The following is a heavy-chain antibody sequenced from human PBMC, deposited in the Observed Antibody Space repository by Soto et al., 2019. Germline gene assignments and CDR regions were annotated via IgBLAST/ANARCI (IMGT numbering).Heavy chain of an antibody. Sequence: GGSLRLSCAASGFMFGISSMNWVRQAPGKGLEWVSFISSLNGHIYYADSVKGRFTISRDNSKNTLYLQMNSLRAEDTAVYYCAKESKGYSYGYWSSNYYYGMDVWGQGTTVTVSS. D-gene: IGHD5-18*01. V-gene: IGHV3-21*01. J-gene: IGHJ6*02. CDR2: ISSLNGHI. CDR1: GFMFGISS. CDR3: AKESKGYSYGYWSSNYYYGMDV.